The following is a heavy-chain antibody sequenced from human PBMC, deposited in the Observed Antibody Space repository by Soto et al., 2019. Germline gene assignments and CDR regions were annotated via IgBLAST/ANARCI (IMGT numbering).Heavy chain of an antibody. D-gene: IGHD4-17*01. CDR2: IYHSGST. CDR1: GGSISSYY. J-gene: IGHJ4*02. CDR3: ARTKDYGGDFDY. V-gene: IGHV4-59*12. Sequence: PSETLSLTCTVSGGSISSYYWSWIRQPPGEGLEWIGYIYHSGSTYYNPSLKSRVTISVDRSKNQFSLKLSSVTAADTAVYYCARTKDYGGDFDYWGQGTLVTVSS.